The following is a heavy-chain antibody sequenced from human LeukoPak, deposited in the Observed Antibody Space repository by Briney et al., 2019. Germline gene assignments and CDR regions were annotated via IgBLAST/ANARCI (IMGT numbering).Heavy chain of an antibody. CDR3: ARPLYGSGTYYYGMDV. Sequence: ASVKFSCKASGYTFTRYVISWVRQAPGQGLEWIGWISAYNGNIKLAQKFQGRVTMTTDTSTSTAYMDLRSLRSDDTAVYYCARPLYGSGTYYYGMDVWGQGTTVTVSS. D-gene: IGHD3-10*01. CDR1: GYTFTRYV. CDR2: ISAYNGNI. V-gene: IGHV1-18*01. J-gene: IGHJ6*02.